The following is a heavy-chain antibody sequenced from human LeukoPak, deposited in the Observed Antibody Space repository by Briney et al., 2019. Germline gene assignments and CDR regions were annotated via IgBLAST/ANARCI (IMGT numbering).Heavy chain of an antibody. Sequence: SQTLSLTCAISGDSVSSNSAAWNWIRQSPSRGLEWLGRTYYRSKWYNDYAVSVKSRITINPDTSKNQFSLQLNSVTPEDTAVYYCARAHFIYSITWFWFDPWGQGTLVTVSS. CDR1: GDSVSSNSAA. CDR2: TYYRSKWYN. CDR3: ARAHFIYSITWFWFDP. J-gene: IGHJ5*02. V-gene: IGHV6-1*01. D-gene: IGHD6-13*01.